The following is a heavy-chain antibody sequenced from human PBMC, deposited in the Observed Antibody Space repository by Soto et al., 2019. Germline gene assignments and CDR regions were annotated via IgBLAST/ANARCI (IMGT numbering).Heavy chain of an antibody. J-gene: IGHJ4*02. V-gene: IGHV4-34*01. CDR1: GGSFSGYY. Sequence: QVQLQQWGAGLLKPSETLSLTCAVYGGSFSGYYWSWIRQPPGKGLEWIREINHSGSTNYNPSLKSRVTISVDTSKNQFSLKLSSVTAADTAVYYCARNLLEDDFWSGYRYYFDYWGQGTLVTVSS. D-gene: IGHD3-3*01. CDR3: ARNLLEDDFWSGYRYYFDY. CDR2: INHSGST.